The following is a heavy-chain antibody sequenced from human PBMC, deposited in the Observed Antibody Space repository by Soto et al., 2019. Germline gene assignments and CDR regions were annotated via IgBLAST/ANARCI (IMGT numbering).Heavy chain of an antibody. D-gene: IGHD3-16*01. CDR2: IYPNGNT. CDR3: ARVGGWFDP. CDR1: GGSISSGGYS. Sequence: QLQLQESGSGLVKPSQTLSLTCGVAGGSISSGGYSWNWIRQTPGQGLEWIGYIYPNGNTYYNPSLDSRVTISLDMSKNQFSLTMTSVTAADTAVYFCARVGGWFDPWGQGTLVIVST. V-gene: IGHV4-30-2*01. J-gene: IGHJ5*02.